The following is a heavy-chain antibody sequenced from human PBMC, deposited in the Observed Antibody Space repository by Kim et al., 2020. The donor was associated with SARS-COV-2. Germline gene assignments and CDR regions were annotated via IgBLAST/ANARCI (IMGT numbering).Heavy chain of an antibody. D-gene: IGHD1-26*01. CDR3: ARGELNYYGMDV. Sequence: YYADSVKGRFTISRDNAKNSLYLQMNSLRAEDTAVYYCARGELNYYGMDVWGQGTTVTVSS. J-gene: IGHJ6*02. V-gene: IGHV3-48*03.